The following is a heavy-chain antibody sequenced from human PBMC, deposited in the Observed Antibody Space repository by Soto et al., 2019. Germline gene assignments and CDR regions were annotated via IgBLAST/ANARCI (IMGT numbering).Heavy chain of an antibody. CDR3: ARERRSYYYDSSGYPMGDY. V-gene: IGHV1-69*08. CDR2: IIPILGIA. CDR1: GGTFSSYT. Sequence: QVQLVQSGAEVKKPGSSVKVSCKASGGTFSSYTISWVRQAPGQGLEWMGRIIPILGIANYAQKFQGRVTITADKSTRTAYMELSSLRSEDTAVYYCARERRSYYYDSSGYPMGDYWGQGTLVTVSS. J-gene: IGHJ4*02. D-gene: IGHD3-22*01.